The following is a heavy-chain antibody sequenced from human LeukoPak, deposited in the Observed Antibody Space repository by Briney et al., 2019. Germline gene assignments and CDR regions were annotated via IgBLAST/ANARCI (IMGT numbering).Heavy chain of an antibody. CDR2: IYPEDSET. CDR3: ARPVEGGYYDSSCYSY. D-gene: IGHD3-22*01. Sequence: GESLKISCKASRYSFTRYWIGWVRQKPGKGLEWMGIIYPEDSETRYSPSFQGQVTISADKSITTAYLQWSSLKASDTAMYYCARPVEGGYYDSSCYSYWGQGTLVTVSS. V-gene: IGHV5-51*01. CDR1: RYSFTRYW. J-gene: IGHJ4*02.